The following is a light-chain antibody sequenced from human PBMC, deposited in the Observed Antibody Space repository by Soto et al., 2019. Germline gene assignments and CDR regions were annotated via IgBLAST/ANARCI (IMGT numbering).Light chain of an antibody. J-gene: IGKJ4*01. V-gene: IGKV3-20*01. Sequence: EIVLTQSPIPLSLSPWERATLSCRASQSVGGTYLAWYQQKPGQAPRLLIYGASSRAIGIPDRFSGSGSGTDFTLTISGLEPADFAVYYCQQFSTSPTFGGGSKVDIK. CDR3: QQFSTSPT. CDR2: GAS. CDR1: QSVGGTY.